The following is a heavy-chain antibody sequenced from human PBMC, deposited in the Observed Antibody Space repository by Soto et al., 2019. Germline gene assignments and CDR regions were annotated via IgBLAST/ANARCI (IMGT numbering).Heavy chain of an antibody. CDR3: ARANYGDYASQDY. J-gene: IGHJ4*02. V-gene: IGHV3-21*01. CDR1: GFTFSSYS. CDR2: ISSSSYI. D-gene: IGHD4-17*01. Sequence: PGGSLRLSCAASGFTFSSYSMNWVRQAPGKGLEWVSSISSSSYIYYADSVKGRFTISRDNAKNSLYLQMNSLRAEDTAVYYCARANYGDYASQDYWGQGTLVTVPS.